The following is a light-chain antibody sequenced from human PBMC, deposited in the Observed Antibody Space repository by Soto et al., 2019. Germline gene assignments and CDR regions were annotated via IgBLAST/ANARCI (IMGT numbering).Light chain of an antibody. J-gene: IGKJ4*01. Sequence: EIVLTQSPGTLSLSPGEIATLSCRASQSVGRDYLAWSQQKPGQAPRLLIYNASSRATGIPDRISGSGSGTDFALTITRLEPEDFAVYYCHQYDFSPLTFGGGTKVEIK. CDR2: NAS. CDR1: QSVGRDY. CDR3: HQYDFSPLT. V-gene: IGKV3-20*01.